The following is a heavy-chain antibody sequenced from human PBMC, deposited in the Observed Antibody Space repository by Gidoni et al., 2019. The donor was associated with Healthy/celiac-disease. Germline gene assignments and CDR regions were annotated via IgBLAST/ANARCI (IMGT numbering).Heavy chain of an antibody. J-gene: IGHJ6*02. CDR1: GYTFTGYY. CDR2: INSNSGGT. Sequence: QLQLVLSGVEGKKPGASAKVSCKASGYTFTGYYMHCVRQAPGQGLEWMGWINSNSGGTNYAQKFQGRVTITRDTSISTAYMELSRLRSDDTAVYYCARDEDYDDYLSRYYYCYGMDVWGQGTTVTVSS. CDR3: ARDEDYDDYLSRYYYCYGMDV. D-gene: IGHD4-17*01. V-gene: IGHV1-2*02.